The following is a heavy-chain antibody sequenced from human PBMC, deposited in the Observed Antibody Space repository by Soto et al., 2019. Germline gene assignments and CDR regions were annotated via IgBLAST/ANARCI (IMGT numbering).Heavy chain of an antibody. CDR2: INSDGSST. J-gene: IGHJ4*02. CDR3: VRGEGGWETY. Sequence: PGGSLRLSCAASGFTFSSYWMHWVRQAPGKGLVWVSRINSDGSSTTYADSVKGRFTISRDNAKNTLYLQMNSLRAADTAVYYCVRGEGGWETYWGQGTLVTISS. D-gene: IGHD6-19*01. V-gene: IGHV3-74*01. CDR1: GFTFSSYW.